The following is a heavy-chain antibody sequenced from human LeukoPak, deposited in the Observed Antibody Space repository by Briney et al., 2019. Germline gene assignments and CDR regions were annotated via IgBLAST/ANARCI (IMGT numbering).Heavy chain of an antibody. CDR3: ASSLIDSSGDDAFDI. V-gene: IGHV1-69*05. D-gene: IGHD3-22*01. Sequence: ASVKVSCKASGGTFSSYAISWVRQAPGQGLEWMGRIIPIFGTANYAQKFQGRVTITTDESTSTAYMELSSLRSEDTAVYYCASSLIDSSGDDAFDIWGQGTMATVSS. J-gene: IGHJ3*02. CDR1: GGTFSSYA. CDR2: IIPIFGTA.